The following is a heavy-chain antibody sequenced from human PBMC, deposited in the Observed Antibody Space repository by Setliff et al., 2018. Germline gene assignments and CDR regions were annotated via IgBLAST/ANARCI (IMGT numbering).Heavy chain of an antibody. J-gene: IGHJ4*02. CDR3: TGRTYGHQLGDY. CDR1: GLPFADAW. Sequence: GGSLRLSCAASGLPFADAWMNWVRQAPGKGLEWVARVRSNSVGGTTEYGAPVKGRFTISRDDSKDTVYLQMNDLKTEDTGVYYCTGRTYGHQLGDYWGQGTLVTVSS. D-gene: IGHD3-10*01. V-gene: IGHV3-15*01. CDR2: VRSNSVGGTT.